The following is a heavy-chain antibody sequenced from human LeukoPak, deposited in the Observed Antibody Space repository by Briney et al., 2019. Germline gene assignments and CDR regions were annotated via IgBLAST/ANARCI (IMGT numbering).Heavy chain of an antibody. D-gene: IGHD6-13*01. V-gene: IGHV1-69*13. CDR2: IIPIFGTA. CDR3: ARDRYVGSSYEMDV. CDR1: GGTFSSYT. J-gene: IGHJ6*04. Sequence: ASVKVSCKASGGTFSSYTSSWVRQAPGQGLEWMGGIIPIFGTANYAQKFQGRVTITADESTSTAYIELSSLRSEDTAVYYCARDRYVGSSYEMDVWGKGTTVTVSS.